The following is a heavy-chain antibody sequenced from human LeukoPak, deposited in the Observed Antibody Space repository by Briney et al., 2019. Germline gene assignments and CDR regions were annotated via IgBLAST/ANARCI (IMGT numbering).Heavy chain of an antibody. V-gene: IGHV3-21*01. CDR3: ARDPYNGAYSEGYYYYYMDV. D-gene: IGHD1-1*01. CDR1: GITFSNYN. CDR2: ITSISSYT. J-gene: IGHJ6*03. Sequence: GGSLRLSCAAPGITFSNYNMNWVRQAPGKGLEWISSITSISSYTFYADSVKGRFTISRDNAKNSLYLQMNSLRVEDTAIYYCARDPYNGAYSEGYYYYYMDVWGKGTTVTVSS.